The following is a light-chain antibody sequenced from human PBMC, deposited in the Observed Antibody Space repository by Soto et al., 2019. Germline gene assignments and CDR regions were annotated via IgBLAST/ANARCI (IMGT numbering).Light chain of an antibody. V-gene: IGLV2-14*01. J-gene: IGLJ3*02. CDR2: EVS. CDR1: SIDVGAYNY. CDR3: SSFTSSSTWV. Sequence: QSALTQPASVSGSPGQSITISCTGTSIDVGAYNYFSWYQQHPGKAPKLMIYEVSTRPSGVSHRFSGSKSGDTASLTISGLQAEDEADYYCSSFTSSSTWVFGGVTTLTVL.